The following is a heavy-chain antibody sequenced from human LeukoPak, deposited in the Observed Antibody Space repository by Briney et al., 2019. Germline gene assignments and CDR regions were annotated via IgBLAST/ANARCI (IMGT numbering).Heavy chain of an antibody. CDR3: ARDIGSGWGNYFDY. J-gene: IGHJ4*02. Sequence: GASVEVSCKASGYTFTSYAMHWVRQAPGQRLEWMGWINAGNGHTKYSQKFQGRVTITRDTSASTAYMELSSLRSEDTAVYYCARDIGSGWGNYFDYWGQGTPVTVSS. CDR1: GYTFTSYA. V-gene: IGHV1-3*01. CDR2: INAGNGHT. D-gene: IGHD6-19*01.